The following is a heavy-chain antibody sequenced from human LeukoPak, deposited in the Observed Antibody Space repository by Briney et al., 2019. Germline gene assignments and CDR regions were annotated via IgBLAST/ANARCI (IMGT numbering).Heavy chain of an antibody. Sequence: GGSLRLSCAASGFTFSSYAMSWVRQAPGKGLEWVSVISGSGGSTYYAGSVKGRFTISRDNSENTLYLQMNSLRAEDTAVYYCAKDRGYSYGWAMDVWGKGTTVTVSS. D-gene: IGHD5-18*01. CDR3: AKDRGYSYGWAMDV. CDR1: GFTFSSYA. CDR2: ISGSGGST. J-gene: IGHJ6*03. V-gene: IGHV3-23*01.